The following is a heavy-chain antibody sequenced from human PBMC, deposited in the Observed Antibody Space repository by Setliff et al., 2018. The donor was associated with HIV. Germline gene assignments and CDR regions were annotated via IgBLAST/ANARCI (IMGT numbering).Heavy chain of an antibody. CDR1: GFMFSTSN. D-gene: IGHD5-18*01. V-gene: IGHV3-48*04. CDR3: ASDVRTSMAT. Sequence: GGSLRLSCAASGFMFSTSNMNWVRQSLGKGLEWVSYISSSSRSIYYADSVKGRFTISRDNAKKSLYLQMNSLRVEDSAVYFCASDVRTSMATWGQGTLVTVSS. J-gene: IGHJ5*02. CDR2: ISSSSRSI.